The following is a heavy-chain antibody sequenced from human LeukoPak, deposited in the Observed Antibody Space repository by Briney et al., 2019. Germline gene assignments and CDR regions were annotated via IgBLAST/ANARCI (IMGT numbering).Heavy chain of an antibody. J-gene: IGHJ3*02. CDR2: IWYDGSNK. CDR3: AREGADDVVVPAAISAFDI. V-gene: IGHV3-33*01. CDR1: GFTFSSYG. Sequence: HPGGSLRLSCAASGFTFSSYGMHWVRQAPGKGLEWVAVIWYDGSNKYYADSVKGRFTISRDNSKNTLYLQMNSLRAEDTAVYYCAREGADDVVVPAAISAFDIWGQGTMVTVSS. D-gene: IGHD2-2*01.